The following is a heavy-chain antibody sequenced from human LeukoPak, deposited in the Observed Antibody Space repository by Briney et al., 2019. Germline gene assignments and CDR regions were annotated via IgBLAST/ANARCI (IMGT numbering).Heavy chain of an antibody. V-gene: IGHV4-39*07. CDR2: IYYSGST. J-gene: IGHJ4*02. CDR3: ARVVASTSIDS. D-gene: IGHD2-15*01. Sequence: PSETLSLTCTASGGSISSSSYYWGWIRQPPGKGLEWIGSIYYSGSTYYNPSLKSRVTLSIEPSKNRFSLELTSVTAADTAIYYCARVVASTSIDSWGQGTLVTVSS. CDR1: GGSISSSSYY.